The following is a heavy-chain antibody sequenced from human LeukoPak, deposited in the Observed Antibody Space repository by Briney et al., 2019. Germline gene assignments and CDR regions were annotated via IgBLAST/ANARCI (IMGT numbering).Heavy chain of an antibody. CDR1: GGSISSYY. V-gene: IGHV4-59*01. Sequence: SETLSLTCIVSGGSISSYYWSWIRQPPGKGLEWIGYIYYSGSTNYNPSLKSRVTISVDTSKNQFSLKLSSVTAADTAVYYCARAAVGAIDYWGQGTLVTVSS. J-gene: IGHJ4*02. CDR3: ARAAVGAIDY. CDR2: IYYSGST. D-gene: IGHD1-26*01.